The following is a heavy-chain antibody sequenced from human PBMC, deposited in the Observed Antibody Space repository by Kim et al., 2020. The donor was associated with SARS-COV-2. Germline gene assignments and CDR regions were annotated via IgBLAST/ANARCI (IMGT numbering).Heavy chain of an antibody. D-gene: IGHD3-9*01. J-gene: IGHJ4*01. Sequence: GGSLRLSCAASGFTFSGYAMHWVRQAPGKGLEWVSGISCDGGSKDYADSVKGRFTISRDNSKNTLYLQMNSLRAEDTAVYYCAKATDFDWLCWPWLDYWG. CDR2: ISCDGGSK. V-gene: IGHV3-30*18. CDR3: AKATDFDWLCWPWLDY. CDR1: GFTFSGYA.